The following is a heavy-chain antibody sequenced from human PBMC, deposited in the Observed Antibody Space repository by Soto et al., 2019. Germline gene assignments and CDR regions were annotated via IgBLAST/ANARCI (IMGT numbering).Heavy chain of an antibody. V-gene: IGHV4-34*01. J-gene: IGHJ6*02. Sequence: DDLGLSSADKGGAACVYYSGMIRLPPGKGREWIGEISNSGSNNYHPSLKCRVTISVDSSKCQFSLELSSVTAADTGVYYCASAIVLESYYGMDVWGQATSVTVCS. CDR3: ASAIVLESYYGMDV. D-gene: IGHD3-3*01. CDR2: ISNSGSN. CDR1: GGAACVYY.